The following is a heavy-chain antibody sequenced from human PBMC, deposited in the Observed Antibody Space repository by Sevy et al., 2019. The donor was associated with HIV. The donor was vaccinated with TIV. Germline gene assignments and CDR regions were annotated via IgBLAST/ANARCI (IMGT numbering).Heavy chain of an antibody. J-gene: IGHJ6*02. V-gene: IGHV3-7*01. D-gene: IGHD1-26*01. CDR1: EFTFSSYW. Sequence: GGSLRLSCAASEFTFSSYWMSWVRQAPGKGLEWVANIKQDGSEKYYVDSVEGRLTISGEKAKNSRYLQMNSLRAEDTAVYYCARSGGSYDYGMDVWGQGTTVTVSS. CDR2: IKQDGSEK. CDR3: ARSGGSYDYGMDV.